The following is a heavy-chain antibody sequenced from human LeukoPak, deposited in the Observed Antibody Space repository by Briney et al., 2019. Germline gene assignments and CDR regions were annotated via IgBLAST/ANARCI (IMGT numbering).Heavy chain of an antibody. CDR3: ARVYYSNSYDYWYFDL. V-gene: IGHV4-59*01. CDR1: GGSIRSYY. Sequence: PSETLSLTCTVSGGSIRSYYWSWIRQPPGKGLEWIAYIYYSGSTNYNPSLKSRVTISVDTSKNQCSLKLSSVTAADTAVYYCARVYYSNSYDYWYFDLWGRGTLVTVSS. D-gene: IGHD6-13*01. CDR2: IYYSGST. J-gene: IGHJ2*01.